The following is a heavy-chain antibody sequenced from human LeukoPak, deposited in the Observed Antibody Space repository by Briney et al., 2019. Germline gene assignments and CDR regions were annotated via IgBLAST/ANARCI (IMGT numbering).Heavy chain of an antibody. D-gene: IGHD6-19*01. Sequence: SETLSLTCAVSGDSISTDHWWSWVRQPPGKGLEWIGEVYHSGSTNHNPSLKSRVTISVDTSKNQFSLKLSSVTAADTAVYYCARRRAGRDWFDPWGQGTLVTVSS. J-gene: IGHJ5*02. CDR1: GDSISTDHW. V-gene: IGHV4-4*02. CDR3: ARRRAGRDWFDP. CDR2: VYHSGST.